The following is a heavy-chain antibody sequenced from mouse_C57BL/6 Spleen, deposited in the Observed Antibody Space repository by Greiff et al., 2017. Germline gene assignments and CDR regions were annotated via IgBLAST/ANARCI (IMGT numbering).Heavy chain of an antibody. CDR2: INYDGSST. CDR1: GFTFSDYY. D-gene: IGHD1-1*01. J-gene: IGHJ4*01. Sequence: EVKLMESEGGLVQPGSSMKLSCTASGFTFSDYYMAWVRQVPEKGLEWVANINYDGSSTYYLDSLKSRFIISRDNAKNILYLQMSSLKSEDTATYYCARAYYYGSSLYYAMDYWGQGTSVTVSS. CDR3: ARAYYYGSSLYYAMDY. V-gene: IGHV5-16*01.